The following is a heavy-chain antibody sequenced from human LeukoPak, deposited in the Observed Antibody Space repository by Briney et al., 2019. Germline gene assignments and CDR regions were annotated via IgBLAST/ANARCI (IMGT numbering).Heavy chain of an antibody. V-gene: IGHV3-23*01. Sequence: PGGSLRLSCAASGFTFSSYAMSWVRQAPGKGLEWVSAISGSGGSTYYADSVKGRFTISRDNSKNTLYLQMNSLRAEDTAVYYCAKDPTGYDILTGYYITWYFDLWGRGTLVTVSS. J-gene: IGHJ2*01. CDR3: AKDPTGYDILTGYYITWYFDL. D-gene: IGHD3-9*01. CDR1: GFTFSSYA. CDR2: ISGSGGST.